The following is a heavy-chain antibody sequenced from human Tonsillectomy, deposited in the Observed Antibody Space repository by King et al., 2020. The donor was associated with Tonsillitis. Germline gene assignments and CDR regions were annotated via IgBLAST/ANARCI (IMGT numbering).Heavy chain of an antibody. Sequence: VQLVESGAEVKKPGESLKISCKSSGYNFTTHWIGWVRQMPGKGLEWMGIIYPGDSDARHSPSFQGQVTISADKSISTAYLHWSSLKASETAMYYCARTRAAIFGVVILPDAFDIWGQGTLVTVSS. CDR2: IYPGDSDA. D-gene: IGHD3-3*01. V-gene: IGHV5-51*03. CDR1: GYNFTTHW. CDR3: ARTRAAIFGVVILPDAFDI. J-gene: IGHJ3*02.